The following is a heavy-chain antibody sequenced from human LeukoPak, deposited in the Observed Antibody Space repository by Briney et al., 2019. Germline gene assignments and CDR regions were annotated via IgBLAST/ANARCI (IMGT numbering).Heavy chain of an antibody. J-gene: IGHJ6*03. Sequence: GGSLRLSCAASGFTFSSYAMHWVRQAPGKGLEWVAVISYDGSNKYYADSVKGRFTISRDNSKNTLYLQMNSLRAEDTAVYYCARAHLSSSSTDYMEVWGKGTTATVSS. D-gene: IGHD6-6*01. CDR2: ISYDGSNK. CDR3: ARAHLSSSSTDYMEV. V-gene: IGHV3-30*04. CDR1: GFTFSSYA.